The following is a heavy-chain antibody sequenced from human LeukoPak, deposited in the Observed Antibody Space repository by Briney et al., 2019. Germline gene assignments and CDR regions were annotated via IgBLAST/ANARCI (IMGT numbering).Heavy chain of an antibody. J-gene: IGHJ6*03. CDR3: ARDLGYYGSGTYARDYYHYMAV. CDR1: GYTFTSFG. D-gene: IGHD3-10*01. V-gene: IGHV1-18*01. CDR2: ISAYNGNT. Sequence: ASEKVSCKASGYTFTSFGISWVRQAPGQGLEWMGWISAYNGNTGYAQMFQGRVTVTTDTSTSTAYMELRGLRSDDTAVYYCARDLGYYGSGTYARDYYHYMAVWGKGTTVTVSS.